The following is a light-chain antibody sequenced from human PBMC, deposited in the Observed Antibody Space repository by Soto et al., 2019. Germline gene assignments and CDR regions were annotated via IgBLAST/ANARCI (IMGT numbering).Light chain of an antibody. CDR2: RNN. Sequence: QSVLTQAPSASGPPGQGVTISCSGSNSNIGNNNVNWYQMVPGTAPKLLIYRNNQRPSGVPDRFSASKSGTSASLAISGLRSEDEADYYCAAWDDRRSGVVFGGGTQLTVL. CDR3: AAWDDRRSGVV. J-gene: IGLJ2*01. CDR1: NSNIGNNN. V-gene: IGLV1-44*01.